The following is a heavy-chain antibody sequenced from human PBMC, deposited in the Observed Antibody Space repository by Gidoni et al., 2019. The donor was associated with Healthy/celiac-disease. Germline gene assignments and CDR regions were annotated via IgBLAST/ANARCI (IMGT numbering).Heavy chain of an antibody. Sequence: EVQLVESGGGLVQPGGSLRLYCAASGFTFSSYAMSWVRQAPGKGLEWVAAISGSGGSTYYADSVKGRFTISRDNSKNTLYLQMNSLRAEDTAVYYCAKAQEGFYSYGYFGFDYWGQGTLVTVSS. CDR1: GFTFSSYA. CDR3: AKAQEGFYSYGYFGFDY. CDR2: ISGSGGST. D-gene: IGHD5-18*01. V-gene: IGHV3-23*04. J-gene: IGHJ4*02.